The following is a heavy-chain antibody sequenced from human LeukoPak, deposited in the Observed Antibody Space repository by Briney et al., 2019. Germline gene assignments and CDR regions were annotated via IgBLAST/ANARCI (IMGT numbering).Heavy chain of an antibody. CDR2: INPSGGST. V-gene: IGHV1-46*01. J-gene: IGHJ6*02. D-gene: IGHD5-18*01. Sequence: ASVKVSCKASGYTFISYYMHWVRQAPGQGLEWMGIINPSGGSTTYAQMFQGRVILTRDTSTRTVYMELYSLRSEDTAVYYCARDSRGYSYGYYYGMDVWGQGTTVTVSS. CDR1: GYTFISYY. CDR3: ARDSRGYSYGYYYGMDV.